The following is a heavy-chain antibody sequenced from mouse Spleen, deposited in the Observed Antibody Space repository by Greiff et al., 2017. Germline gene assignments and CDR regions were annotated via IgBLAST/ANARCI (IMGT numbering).Heavy chain of an antibody. CDR1: GYTFTSYW. CDR3: ARKGAYDVWTYYFDY. V-gene: IGHV1-55*01. J-gene: IGHJ2*01. Sequence: QVQLQQPGAELVKPGASVKMSCKASGYTFTSYWITWVKQRPGQGLEWIGDIYPGSGSTNYNEKFKSKATLTVDTSSSTAYMQLSSLTSEDSAVYYCARKGAYDVWTYYFDYWGQGTTLTVSS. D-gene: IGHD2-12*01. CDR2: IYPGSGST.